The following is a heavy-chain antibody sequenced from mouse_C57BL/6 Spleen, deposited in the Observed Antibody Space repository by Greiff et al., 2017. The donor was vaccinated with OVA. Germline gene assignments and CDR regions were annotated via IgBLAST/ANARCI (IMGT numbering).Heavy chain of an antibody. CDR1: GFTFSSYA. Sequence: EVQLVESGGGLVKPGGSLKLSCAASGFTFSSYAMSWVRQTPEKRLEWVATISDGGSYTYYPDNVKGRFTISRDNAKNNLYLQMSHLKSEDTAMYYCARDDSSFAYWGQGTLVTVSA. J-gene: IGHJ3*01. D-gene: IGHD2-12*01. CDR3: ARDDSSFAY. V-gene: IGHV5-4*01. CDR2: ISDGGSYT.